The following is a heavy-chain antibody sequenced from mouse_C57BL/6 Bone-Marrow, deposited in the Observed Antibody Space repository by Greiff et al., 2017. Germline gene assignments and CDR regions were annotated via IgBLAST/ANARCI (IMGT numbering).Heavy chain of an antibody. CDR1: GYTFTNYW. J-gene: IGHJ3*01. CDR2: IYPGGGYT. Sequence: VQLQQSGAELVRPGTSVKMSCKASGYTFTNYWIGWAKQRPGHGLEWIGDIYPGGGYTNYNEKFKGKATLTADKSSSTAYMQFSSLTSEDAAIYCCARSSSLWAWFAYWGQGTLVTVSA. V-gene: IGHV1-63*01. D-gene: IGHD1-1*02. CDR3: ARSSSLWAWFAY.